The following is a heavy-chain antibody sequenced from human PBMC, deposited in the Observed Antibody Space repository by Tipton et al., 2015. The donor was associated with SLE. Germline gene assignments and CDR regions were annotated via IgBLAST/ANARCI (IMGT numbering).Heavy chain of an antibody. V-gene: IGHV1-69*01. Sequence: QSGAEVKKPGSSVKVSCKASGGTFSSYAISWVRQAPGQGLEWMGGIIPILGTANYAQKFQGRVTNTADESTTQAYMELSILSSEDTAVYYCAREEYYYGSGGYYYYGMDVWGQGTTVPVSS. CDR3: AREEYYYGSGGYYYYGMDV. CDR2: IIPILGTA. J-gene: IGHJ6*02. D-gene: IGHD3-10*01. CDR1: GGTFSSYA.